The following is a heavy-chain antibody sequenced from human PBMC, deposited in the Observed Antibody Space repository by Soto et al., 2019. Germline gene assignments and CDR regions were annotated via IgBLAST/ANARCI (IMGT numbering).Heavy chain of an antibody. CDR1: GYTFISYW. V-gene: IGHV5-51*01. CDR2: LSPADSVI. CDR3: ARRVGGTLVYFDY. J-gene: IGHJ4*02. Sequence: PGESLKISCKGSGYTFISYWIGWVRQMPGKGLEWMGILSPADSVIRYSPSFQGQVTISADKSISTAYLQWTSLKASDTAMYYCARRVGGTLVYFDYWGQGALVTVSS. D-gene: IGHD2-15*01.